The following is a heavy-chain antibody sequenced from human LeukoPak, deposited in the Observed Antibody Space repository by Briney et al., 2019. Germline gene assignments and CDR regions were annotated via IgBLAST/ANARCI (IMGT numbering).Heavy chain of an antibody. V-gene: IGHV1-69*13. J-gene: IGHJ6*02. D-gene: IGHD3-3*01. CDR1: GGTFSSYA. CDR2: IIPIFGTA. Sequence: SVKVSCKASGGTFSSYAISWVRQAPGQGLEWMGGIIPIFGTANYAQKFQGRVMITADESTSTAYMELSSLRSEDTAVYYCARVRAYDFSNYYYYGMDVWGQGTTVTVSS. CDR3: ARVRAYDFSNYYYYGMDV.